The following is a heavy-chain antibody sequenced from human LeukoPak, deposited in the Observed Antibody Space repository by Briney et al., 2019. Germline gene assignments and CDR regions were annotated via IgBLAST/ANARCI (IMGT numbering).Heavy chain of an antibody. V-gene: IGHV3-21*01. CDR1: GFTFSSYS. CDR3: ARVRGMVRGVRGANYYYYMDV. Sequence: GGSLRLSCAASGFTFSSYSMNWVRQAPGKGLEWVSSISSSSSYIYYADSVKGRFTISRDNAKNSLYLQMNSLRAEDTAVYYCARVRGMVRGVRGANYYYYMDVWGKGTTVTVSS. CDR2: ISSSSSYI. J-gene: IGHJ6*03. D-gene: IGHD3-10*01.